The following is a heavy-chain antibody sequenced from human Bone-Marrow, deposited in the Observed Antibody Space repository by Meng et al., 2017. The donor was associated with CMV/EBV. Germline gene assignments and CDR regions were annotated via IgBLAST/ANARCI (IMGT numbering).Heavy chain of an antibody. CDR2: MNPNSGGT. D-gene: IGHD2-2*01. Sequence: ASVKVSCKASGYTVTSYDINWVRQATGQGLEWMGWMNPNSGGTNYAQKFQGRVTMTRDTSISTAYMELSRLRSDDTAVYYCAREGYCSSTSCFDTPYYYGMDVWGQGTTVTVSS. V-gene: IGHV1-2*02. J-gene: IGHJ6*02. CDR1: GYTVTSYD. CDR3: AREGYCSSTSCFDTPYYYGMDV.